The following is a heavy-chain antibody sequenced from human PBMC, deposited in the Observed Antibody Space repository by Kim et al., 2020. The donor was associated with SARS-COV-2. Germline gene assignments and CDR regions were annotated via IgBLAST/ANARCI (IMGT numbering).Heavy chain of an antibody. Sequence: GGSLRLSCAASGFTFSNYSMNWVRQAPGKGLEWVSSISSTSSHRYHAESVRGRFTISRDNAKNSLYLQMNSLRAEDTAVYYFARGGLIYYYYAMDVWGQG. V-gene: IGHV3-21*01. CDR2: ISSTSSHR. CDR3: ARGGLIYYYYAMDV. CDR1: GFTFSNYS. J-gene: IGHJ6*02. D-gene: IGHD3-16*01.